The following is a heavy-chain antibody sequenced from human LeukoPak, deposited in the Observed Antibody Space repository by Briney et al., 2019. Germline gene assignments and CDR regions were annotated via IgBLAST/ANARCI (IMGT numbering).Heavy chain of an antibody. J-gene: IGHJ6*03. CDR2: INHSGST. Sequence: PSETLSLTCTVSGGSISSSSYYWGWIRQPPGKGLEWIGEINHSGSTNYNPSLKSRVTISVDTSKNQFSLKLSSVTAADTAVYYCARHGSSGWSRRYYYYYMDVWGKGTTVTISS. D-gene: IGHD6-19*01. V-gene: IGHV4-39*01. CDR3: ARHGSSGWSRRYYYYYMDV. CDR1: GGSISSSSYY.